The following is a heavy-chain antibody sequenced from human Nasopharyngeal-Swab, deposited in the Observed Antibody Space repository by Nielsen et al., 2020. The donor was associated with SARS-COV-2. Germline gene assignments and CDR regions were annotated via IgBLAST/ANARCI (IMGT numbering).Heavy chain of an antibody. CDR3: AREVVGGLVDS. CDR2: VSYSVIT. Sequence: SETLSLTCTVSGDSISRYYWGWIRQPPGKGLEWIGDVSYSVITHYNASLKSRVTISLDTSKNQFSLKLSSVTAADTGVYYCAREVVGGLVDSWGQGILVTVSS. D-gene: IGHD1-26*01. V-gene: IGHV4-59*12. CDR1: GDSISRYY. J-gene: IGHJ4*02.